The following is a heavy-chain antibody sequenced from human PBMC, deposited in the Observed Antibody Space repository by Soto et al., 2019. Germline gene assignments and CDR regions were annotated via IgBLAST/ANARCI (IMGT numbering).Heavy chain of an antibody. Sequence: PGGSLRLSCAASGFNFEPYYMAWIRQAPGKGLQWVAYISPRSNVIEYADSVKGRFTISRDNAKNSLYLQMDSLRAEDSAVYYCIRRSTLDCFIAFDVSGQGTVVTVSS. V-gene: IGHV3-11*01. CDR1: GFNFEPYY. CDR3: IRRSTLDCFIAFDV. D-gene: IGHD2-21*01. CDR2: ISPRSNVI. J-gene: IGHJ3*01.